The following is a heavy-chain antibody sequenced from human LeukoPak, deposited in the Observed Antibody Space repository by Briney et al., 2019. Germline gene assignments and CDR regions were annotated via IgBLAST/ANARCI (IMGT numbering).Heavy chain of an antibody. CDR2: ISSSSSTI. CDR3: ARAVAGHRYDY. Sequence: GGSLRLSCAASGFTFSSYSMNWVRQAPGKGLEWVSYISSSSSTIYYADSVKGRFTISRDNSKNTLYLQMNSLRAEDTAVYYCARAVAGHRYDYWGLGTLVTVSP. CDR1: GFTFSSYS. J-gene: IGHJ4*02. V-gene: IGHV3-48*01. D-gene: IGHD6-19*01.